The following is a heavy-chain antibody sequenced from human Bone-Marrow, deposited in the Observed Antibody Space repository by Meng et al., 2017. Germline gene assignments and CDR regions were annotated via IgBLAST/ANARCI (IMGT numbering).Heavy chain of an antibody. V-gene: IGHV4-34*01. D-gene: IGHD6-6*01. CDR1: GGSFSGYY. CDR2: INHSGST. Sequence: QVQLQQWGAGLLKPSETLSLPCAVYGGSFSGYYWSWIRQPPGKGLEWIGEINHSGSTNYNPPLKSRVTISVDTSKNQFSLKLSSVTAADTAVYYCARGLRAARPLLFGYWGQGTLVTVSS. CDR3: ARGLRAARPLLFGY. J-gene: IGHJ4*02.